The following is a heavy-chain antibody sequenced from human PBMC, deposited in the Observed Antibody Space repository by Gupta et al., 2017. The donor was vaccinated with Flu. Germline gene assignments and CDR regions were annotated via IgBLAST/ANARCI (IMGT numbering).Heavy chain of an antibody. CDR3: AMQRGPSGHGFDP. Sequence: STYWMGWVRQAPGKGLEWVAKIKQDGSEKYYGDAVKGRFTISRDNAKNSCYLQMKRLRGEDTAVYYCAMQRGPSGHGFDPGGHGTMVTVYS. J-gene: IGHJ5*02. V-gene: IGHV3-7*01. CDR1: STYW. CDR2: IKQDGSEK. D-gene: IGHD3-10*01.